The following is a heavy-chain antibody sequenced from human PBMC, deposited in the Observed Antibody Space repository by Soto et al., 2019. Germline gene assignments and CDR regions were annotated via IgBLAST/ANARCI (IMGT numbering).Heavy chain of an antibody. V-gene: IGHV1-2*02. CDR1: GYRITDYY. D-gene: IGHD4-17*01. Sequence: ASVKVSCKASGYRITDYYMHWVRQAPRQGLEWIGWIRPDTGDTIYAQKFQGRVTMTRDTSISTVYMELNSIRSDDTAVYYCARPTYYGEFNHWGQGPMVTVSS. CDR2: IRPDTGDT. CDR3: ARPTYYGEFNH. J-gene: IGHJ4*02.